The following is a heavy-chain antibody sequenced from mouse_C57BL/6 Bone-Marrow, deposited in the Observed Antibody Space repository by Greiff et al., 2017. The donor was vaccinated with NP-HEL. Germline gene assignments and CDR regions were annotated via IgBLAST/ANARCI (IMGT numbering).Heavy chain of an antibody. D-gene: IGHD2-4*01. V-gene: IGHV14-1*01. Sequence: EVQLQQSGAELVRPGASVKLSCTASGFNIKDYYMHWVKQRPEQGLEWIGRIDPEDGDTDYAPKFQGKATMTADTTSNTAYLQLSSLTSEDTAVYYCTAHYDYDEGYAMDYWGQGTSVTVSS. CDR3: TAHYDYDEGYAMDY. CDR1: GFNIKDYY. CDR2: IDPEDGDT. J-gene: IGHJ4*01.